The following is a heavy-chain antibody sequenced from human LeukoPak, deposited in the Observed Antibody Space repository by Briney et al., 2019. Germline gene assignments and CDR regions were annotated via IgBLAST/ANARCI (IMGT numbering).Heavy chain of an antibody. J-gene: IGHJ4*02. Sequence: SGGSLRLSCATSGFTFSSYAMSWVRQAPGKGLEWVSGIGASGGSTYYADSVKGRFTISRDNSKNTLYLQMNSLRTEDTAVYYCAKAEGYGILTGLDYWGQGTLVTVSS. CDR2: IGASGGST. V-gene: IGHV3-23*01. CDR3: AKAEGYGILTGLDY. CDR1: GFTFSSYA. D-gene: IGHD3-9*01.